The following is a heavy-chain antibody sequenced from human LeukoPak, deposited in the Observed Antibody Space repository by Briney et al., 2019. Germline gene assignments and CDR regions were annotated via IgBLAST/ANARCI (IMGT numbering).Heavy chain of an antibody. CDR2: IYYSGST. V-gene: IGHV4-39*01. J-gene: IGHJ4*02. CDR3: ARGVAQIYDFWSVARGNFDY. D-gene: IGHD3-3*01. Sequence: SETLSLTCTVSGGSISSSSYYWGWIRQPPGKGLEWIGSIYYSGSTYYNPSLKSRVTISVDTSKNQFSLKLSSVTAADTAVYYCARGVAQIYDFWSVARGNFDYWGQGTLVTVSS. CDR1: GGSISSSSYY.